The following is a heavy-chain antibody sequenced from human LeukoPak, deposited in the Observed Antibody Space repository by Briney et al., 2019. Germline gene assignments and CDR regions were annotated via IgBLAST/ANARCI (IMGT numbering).Heavy chain of an antibody. CDR3: ARGSYNPFDY. CDR1: GFTFSTYA. Sequence: GGSLRLSCAASGFTFSTYAMSWVRQAPGKGLEWVSGISGSGDSTNYADSVKGRFTVSRDNSKNTQYLQMNSLRAEDTAVYYCARGSYNPFDYWGQGTLVTVSS. D-gene: IGHD3-16*01. J-gene: IGHJ4*02. V-gene: IGHV3-23*01. CDR2: ISGSGDST.